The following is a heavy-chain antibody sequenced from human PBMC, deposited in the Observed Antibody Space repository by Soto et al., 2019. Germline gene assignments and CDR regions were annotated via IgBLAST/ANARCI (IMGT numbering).Heavy chain of an antibody. CDR3: AKTGDDGVGVSDI. CDR1: GGSINTYY. D-gene: IGHD1-26*01. V-gene: IGHV4-59*08. J-gene: IGHJ3*02. CDR2: IYDNGRT. Sequence: QVQLQESGPGLVKPSETLSLTCTVSGGSINTYYWSWLRQSPGKGLEWIGYIYDNGRTNYKPSLESRVSISVDTSKNQFSLNLDSVTAADTAVYYCAKTGDDGVGVSDIWGPGTMVTVSS.